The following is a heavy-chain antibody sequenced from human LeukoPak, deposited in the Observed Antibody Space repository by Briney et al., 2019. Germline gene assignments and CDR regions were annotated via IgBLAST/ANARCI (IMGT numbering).Heavy chain of an antibody. CDR2: INHSGST. CDR1: GGSLSGYY. V-gene: IGHV4-34*01. J-gene: IGHJ2*01. CDR3: ARLTSSWYQDWYFDL. D-gene: IGHD6-13*01. Sequence: SETLSLTCAVYGGSLSGYYWSWIRQPPGKGLEWIGEINHSGSTNYNPSLKSRVTISVDTSKNQFSLKLSSVTAADTAVYYCARLTSSWYQDWYFDLWGRGTLVTVSS.